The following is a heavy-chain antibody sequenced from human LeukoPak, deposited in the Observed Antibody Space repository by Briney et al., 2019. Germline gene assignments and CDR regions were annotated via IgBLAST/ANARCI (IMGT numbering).Heavy chain of an antibody. CDR1: GYSISSGYY. CDR2: IYHSGST. Sequence: SETLSLTCTVSGYSISSGYYWGWIRRPPGKGLEWIGNIYHSGSTYYNPSLKSRVTMSVDTSKNQFSLKLSSVTAADTAVYYCARQTGSGLFILPGGQGTLVTVSS. D-gene: IGHD3/OR15-3a*01. J-gene: IGHJ4*02. CDR3: ARQTGSGLFILP. V-gene: IGHV4-38-2*02.